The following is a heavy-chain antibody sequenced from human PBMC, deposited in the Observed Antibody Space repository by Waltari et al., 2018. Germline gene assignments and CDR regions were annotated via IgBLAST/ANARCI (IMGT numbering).Heavy chain of an antibody. CDR1: GGTFSSYA. CDR2: IIPIFGTA. CDR3: ARGDYGDSYYYYYGMDV. J-gene: IGHJ6*02. V-gene: IGHV1-69*01. Sequence: KASGGTFSSYAISWVRQAPGQGLEWMGGIIPIFGTANYAQKFQGRVTITADESTSTAYMELSSLRSEDTAVYYCARGDYGDSYYYYYGMDVWGQGTTVTVSS. D-gene: IGHD4-17*01.